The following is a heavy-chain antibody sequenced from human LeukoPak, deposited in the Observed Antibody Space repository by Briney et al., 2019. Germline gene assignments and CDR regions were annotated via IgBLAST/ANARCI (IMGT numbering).Heavy chain of an antibody. CDR3: ARVGFLEQLRELKNYYYGMDV. D-gene: IGHD5-18*01. CDR1: GYTLTSYG. V-gene: IGHV1-18*01. J-gene: IGHJ6*02. CDR2: ISAYNGNT. Sequence: ASVKVSCKASGYTLTSYGISRVRQAPGQGLEWMGWISAYNGNTNYAQKLQGRVTMTTDTSTSTAYMELRSLRSDDTAVYYCARVGFLEQLRELKNYYYGMDVWGQGTTVTVSS.